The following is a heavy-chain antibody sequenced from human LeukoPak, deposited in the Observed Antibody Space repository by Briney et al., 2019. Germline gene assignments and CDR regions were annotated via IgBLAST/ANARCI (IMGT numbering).Heavy chain of an antibody. D-gene: IGHD2-15*01. CDR2: IGGRDGST. Sequence: GGSLRLSCAASGFTFSSYGMSWVRQAPGKGLEWVSAIGGRDGSTYYADSVKGRFTISRDNSKNTLYLQMNSLRAEDTAVYYCAKDIVVVVAAATRFDYWGQGTLVTVSS. CDR3: AKDIVVVVAAATRFDY. V-gene: IGHV3-23*01. CDR1: GFTFSSYG. J-gene: IGHJ4*02.